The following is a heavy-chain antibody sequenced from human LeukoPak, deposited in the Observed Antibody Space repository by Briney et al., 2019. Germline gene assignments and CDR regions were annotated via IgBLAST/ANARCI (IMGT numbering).Heavy chain of an antibody. J-gene: IGHJ4*02. Sequence: SETLSLTCTVSGGSISSGSYYWSWIRQPAGKGLEWIGRIYTSGSTNYNPSLKSRVTISVDTSKNQFSLKLSSVTAADTAVYYCARGNGDYWGQGTPVTVSS. CDR3: ARGNGDY. CDR2: IYTSGST. V-gene: IGHV4-61*02. CDR1: GGSISSGSYY. D-gene: IGHD1-1*01.